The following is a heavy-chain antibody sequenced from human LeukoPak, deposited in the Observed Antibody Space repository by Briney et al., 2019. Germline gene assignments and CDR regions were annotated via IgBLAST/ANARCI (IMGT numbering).Heavy chain of an antibody. CDR3: ARDYCSSTSCHDVFDI. D-gene: IGHD2-2*01. CDR1: GFTFSNHW. CDR2: IKQDGSDK. Sequence: GGSLRLSCAASGFTFSNHWMSWVRQAPGKGLEWVANIKQDGSDKYYVGSVKGRFTISRDNAKNSLYLQMNSLRAEDTAMYYCARDYCSSTSCHDVFDIWGQGTMVTVSS. J-gene: IGHJ3*02. V-gene: IGHV3-7*01.